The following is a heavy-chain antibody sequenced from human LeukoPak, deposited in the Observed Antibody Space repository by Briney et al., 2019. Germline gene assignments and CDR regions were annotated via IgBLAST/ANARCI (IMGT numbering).Heavy chain of an antibody. J-gene: IGHJ4*02. V-gene: IGHV3-74*01. CDR2: INSDGSST. D-gene: IGHD4/OR15-4a*01. CDR3: ARDVDYANPRHDY. CDR1: GFTFSSYW. Sequence: AGGSLRLSCAASGFTFSSYWTHWVRRAPGKGLVWVSRINSDGSSTSYADSVKGRFTISRDNAKNTLYLQMNSLRAEDTAVYYCARDVDYANPRHDYWGQGTLVTVSS.